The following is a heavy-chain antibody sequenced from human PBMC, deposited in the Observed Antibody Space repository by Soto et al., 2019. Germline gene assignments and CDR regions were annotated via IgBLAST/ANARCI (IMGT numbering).Heavy chain of an antibody. CDR3: ARDGSRYDFWSGPYYFDY. J-gene: IGHJ4*02. CDR1: GGSISTYY. V-gene: IGHV4-59*01. Sequence: QVQLQESGPGLVKPSETLSLTCTVSGGSISTYYWSWIRQPPGKGLEWIGCIYYSGSTNYNPSLKSRVTISVDTSKNQFSLKLSSVSAADTAVYYCARDGSRYDFWSGPYYFDYWGQGTLVTVSS. D-gene: IGHD3-3*01. CDR2: IYYSGST.